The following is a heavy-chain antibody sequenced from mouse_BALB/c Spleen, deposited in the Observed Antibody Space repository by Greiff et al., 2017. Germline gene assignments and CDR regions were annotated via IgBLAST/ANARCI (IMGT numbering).Heavy chain of an antibody. CDR3: ARDYDYSFAY. Sequence: QVQLKQSGAELVRPGSSVKISCKASGYAFSSYWMNWVKQRPGQGLEWIGQIYPGDGDTNYNGKFKGKATLTADKSSSTAYMQLSSLTSEDSAVYFCARDYDYSFAYWGQGTLVTVSA. D-gene: IGHD2-4*01. CDR1: GYAFSSYW. J-gene: IGHJ3*01. CDR2: IYPGDGDT. V-gene: IGHV1-80*01.